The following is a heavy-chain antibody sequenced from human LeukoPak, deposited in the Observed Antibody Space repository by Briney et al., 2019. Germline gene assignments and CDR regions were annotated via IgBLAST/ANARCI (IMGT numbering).Heavy chain of an antibody. CDR3: ARDGPGAFDI. V-gene: IGHV4-61*02. CDR2: IYTSGST. J-gene: IGHJ3*02. Sequence: TLSLTCTVSGGSISSGSYYWSWIRQPAGKGLEWIGRIYTSGSTNYNPSLKSRVTISVDTSKNQFSLKLSSVTAADTAVYYCARDGPGAFDIWGQGTMVTVSS. CDR1: GGSISSGSYY.